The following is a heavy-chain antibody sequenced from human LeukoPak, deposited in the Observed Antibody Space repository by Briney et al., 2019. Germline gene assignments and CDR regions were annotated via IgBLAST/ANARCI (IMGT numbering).Heavy chain of an antibody. CDR1: GDSIRSGGYY. J-gene: IGHJ4*02. Sequence: PSETLSLTCTVSGDSIRSGGYYWGWIRQHPGKGLEWIGYIYYSGRTYYNTSLQSRFTISVDTSKNQFSLKLSSVTAADTAVYYCARVYGDHPSYFDLWGQGTLVTVSS. V-gene: IGHV4-31*03. CDR3: ARVYGDHPSYFDL. D-gene: IGHD4-17*01. CDR2: IYYSGRT.